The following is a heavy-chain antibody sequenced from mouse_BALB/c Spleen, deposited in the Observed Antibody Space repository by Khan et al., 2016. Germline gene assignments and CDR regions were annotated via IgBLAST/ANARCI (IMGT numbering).Heavy chain of an antibody. CDR1: GYTFSRYV. CDR3: VRPCGECFAD. V-gene: IGHV1S136*01. Sequence: VQLQQSGPELVKPGASVKMSYKASGYTFSRYVMHWVKQKPGQGLEWIGYIYSDNDGTKYNEKSKGKATLTSDYSSNTAYMDLSSLNSEDSAVYYCVRPCGECFADWGQGNLVTVSA. CDR2: IYSDNDGT. D-gene: IGHD6-1*01. J-gene: IGHJ3*01.